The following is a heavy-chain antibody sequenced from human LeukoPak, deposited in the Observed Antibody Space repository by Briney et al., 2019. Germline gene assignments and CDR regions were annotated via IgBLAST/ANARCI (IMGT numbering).Heavy chain of an antibody. J-gene: IGHJ6*02. V-gene: IGHV5-51*01. Sequence: GESLEISCKGSGYSFTSYWIGWVRQMPGKGLEWMGIIYPGDSDTRYSPSFQGQVTISADKSISTAYLQWSSLKASDTAMYYCARHLVHGSGYYYYGMDVWGQGTTVTVSS. CDR1: GYSFTSYW. CDR2: IYPGDSDT. CDR3: ARHLVHGSGYYYYGMDV. D-gene: IGHD6-13*01.